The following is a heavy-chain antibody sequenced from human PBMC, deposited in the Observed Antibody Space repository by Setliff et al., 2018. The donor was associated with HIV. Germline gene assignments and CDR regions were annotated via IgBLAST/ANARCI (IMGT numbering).Heavy chain of an antibody. CDR1: GASIDSGFHY. CDR2: LYSTWST. J-gene: IGHJ4*01. Sequence: PSETLSLTCTVSGASIDSGFHYWGWIRQSPGKGLEWIASLYSTWSTYYNPSLKGRLTISAGPSKSQFSLRVASVTSADTAVYYCARWRDSTGSPRGHFDYWGHGKLVTVSS. V-gene: IGHV4-39*01. CDR3: ARWRDSTGSPRGHFDY. D-gene: IGHD2-8*02.